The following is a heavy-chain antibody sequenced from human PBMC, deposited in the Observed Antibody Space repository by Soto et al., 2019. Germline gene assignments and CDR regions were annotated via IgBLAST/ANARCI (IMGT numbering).Heavy chain of an antibody. Sequence: QVQLVESGGGVVQPGRTLRLSCAASGFTFKTYGMHWVRQAPGKGLEWVAVISFGGTDKYYADSVKGRFSISRDNSKSTLYLQLKSLTAYDTDVSSWAREQWLREGYFYAMDVWGQGTTVTVSS. D-gene: IGHD6-19*01. J-gene: IGHJ6*02. V-gene: IGHV3-30*03. CDR2: ISFGGTDK. CDR3: AREQWLREGYFYAMDV. CDR1: GFTFKTYG.